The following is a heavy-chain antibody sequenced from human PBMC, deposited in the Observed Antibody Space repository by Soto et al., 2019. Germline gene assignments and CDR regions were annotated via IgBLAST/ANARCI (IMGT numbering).Heavy chain of an antibody. CDR2: LGVSDDI. CDR1: GLTLSMWT. Sequence: EVQLVQSGGGLVKPGGSLRLYCAASGLTLSMWTLNWVRQTPGKGLEWVSSLGVSDDIFYAASVKGRFTMSRDRSKNVVYLQMDRLRAEDTGVYYCARLTGIPEIAPTEEDYWGQGTPVTVSA. CDR3: ARLTGIPEIAPTEEDY. D-gene: IGHD2-21*01. V-gene: IGHV3-21*06. J-gene: IGHJ4*02.